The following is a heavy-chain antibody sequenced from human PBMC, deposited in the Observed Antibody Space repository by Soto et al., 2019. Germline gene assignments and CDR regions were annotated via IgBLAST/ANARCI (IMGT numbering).Heavy chain of an antibody. J-gene: IGHJ5*02. D-gene: IGHD3-10*01. CDR3: VRESTPYGQNWFDT. CDR2: ISHSGST. CDR1: GGSINSGRSS. Sequence: QLQLLESGSGLVKPSQTLSLTCSVSGGSINSGRSSWNWIRQPPGKGLEWIAYISHSGSTYYTPSLKRRVTISVDRSKNQSSLKLTSLTAADTALYYCVRESTPYGQNWFDTWGPGILVTASP. V-gene: IGHV4-30-2*01.